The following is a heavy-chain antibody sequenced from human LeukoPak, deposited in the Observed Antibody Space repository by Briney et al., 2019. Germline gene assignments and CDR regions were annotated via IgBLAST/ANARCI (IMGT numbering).Heavy chain of an antibody. CDR2: IIPLLGTT. Sequence: ASVKVSYKASGGTVSDYSISWVRQAPGQGLEWMGRIIPLLGTTHCAQNFQGRFTMTADKSTTSVYMELSSLRSEDTAVYYCVRSGYDYDWFDPWGQGTLVTVSS. V-gene: IGHV1-69*08. CDR1: GGTVSDYS. CDR3: VRSGYDYDWFDP. J-gene: IGHJ5*02. D-gene: IGHD5-12*01.